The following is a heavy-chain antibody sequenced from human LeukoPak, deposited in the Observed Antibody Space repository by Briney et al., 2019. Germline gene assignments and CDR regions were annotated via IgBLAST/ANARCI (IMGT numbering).Heavy chain of an antibody. CDR2: ITSSGRYI. Sequence: GGTLRLSCAASGFTFSTYGLNWVRQAPGKGLEWVSSITSSGRYIYYADSVKGRFTISRDNTKNTLYLQMSSLRADDTAVYYCARDGPALGAYWGQGTLVTVSS. V-gene: IGHV3-21*01. CDR3: ARDGPALGAY. J-gene: IGHJ4*02. D-gene: IGHD3-16*01. CDR1: GFTFSTYG.